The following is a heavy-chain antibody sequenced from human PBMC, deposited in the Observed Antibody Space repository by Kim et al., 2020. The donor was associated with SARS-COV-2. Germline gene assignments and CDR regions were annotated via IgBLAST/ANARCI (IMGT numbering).Heavy chain of an antibody. CDR1: GYTFTGYY. J-gene: IGHJ4*02. CDR2: INCNRGDT. V-gene: IGHV1-2*04. D-gene: IGHD6-13*01. Sequence: ASVKVSCKASGYTFTGYYIYWVRQAPGQGLEWMGWINCNRGDTRYAQKFQGWVTMTRDTSVSTAYLELGSLKSDDTAVYYCVRPGGSWYFEYWGQGTLVTVSS. CDR3: VRPGGSWYFEY.